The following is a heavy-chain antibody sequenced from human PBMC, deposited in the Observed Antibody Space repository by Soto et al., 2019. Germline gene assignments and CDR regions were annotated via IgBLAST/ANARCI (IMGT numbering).Heavy chain of an antibody. CDR2: ITSRSSYI. CDR1: GFSLRSYS. V-gene: IGHV3-21*01. Sequence: ELQLVESGGGLVKPGGSLRLSCVASGFSLRSYSMNWVRQAPGKGLEWVSCITSRSSYIYYEDSVKGRFTVSRDDAKNSVYLQMNSLRVEDTAVYYCARNPPDYYDSSGDDALHIWGQGTMVTVSS. CDR3: ARNPPDYYDSSGDDALHI. D-gene: IGHD3-22*01. J-gene: IGHJ3*02.